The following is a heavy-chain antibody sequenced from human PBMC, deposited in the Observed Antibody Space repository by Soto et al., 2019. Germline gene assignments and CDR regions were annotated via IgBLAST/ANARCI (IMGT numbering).Heavy chain of an antibody. D-gene: IGHD1-26*01. V-gene: IGHV6-1*01. CDR1: GDSVSSNSAG. CDR3: ARGEQYSGRIFDY. Sequence: SQTLSLTCAITGDSVSSNSAGWSWVRQSPSRGLEWLGRTYYRSKRYYEYAVSVRGRITINPDTSKNQYSLQLNSVTPDDTAVYFCARGEQYSGRIFDYWGQGTLVTVSS. CDR2: TYYRSKRYY. J-gene: IGHJ4*01.